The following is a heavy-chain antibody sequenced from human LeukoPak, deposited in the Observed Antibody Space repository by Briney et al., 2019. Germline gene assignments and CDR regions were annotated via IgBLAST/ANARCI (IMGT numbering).Heavy chain of an antibody. Sequence: GGSLRLSCAASGFTFSSYSMNWVRQAPGKGLEWVSSISSSSSYIYYADSVKGRFTISRDNAKNSLYLQMNSLRAEDTAVYYCARDRITMTGYYYGMDVWGQGTTVTVSS. CDR1: GFTFSSYS. CDR3: ARDRITMTGYYYGMDV. D-gene: IGHD3-22*01. J-gene: IGHJ6*02. V-gene: IGHV3-21*01. CDR2: ISSSSSYI.